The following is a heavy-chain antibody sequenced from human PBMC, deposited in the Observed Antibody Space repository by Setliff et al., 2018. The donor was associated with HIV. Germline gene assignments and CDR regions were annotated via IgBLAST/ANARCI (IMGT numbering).Heavy chain of an antibody. V-gene: IGHV4-34*01. CDR1: GGSFSDYY. CDR3: ARESPSSSWFYFDF. D-gene: IGHD6-13*01. J-gene: IGHJ4*02. Sequence: PSETLSLTCAVYGGSFSDYYWTWIRQSPGKGLEWIGEINHRGSTNYNPSLKSRATVSVDTSKNQFSLKLGSVTAADTAVYYCARESPSSSWFYFDFWGQGTLVTVSS. CDR2: INHRGST.